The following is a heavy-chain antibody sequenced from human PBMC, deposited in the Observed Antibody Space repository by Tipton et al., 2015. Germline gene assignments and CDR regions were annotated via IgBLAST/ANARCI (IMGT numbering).Heavy chain of an antibody. CDR3: AREVWYYDSSGYDY. Sequence: TLSLTCTVSGDYMSSYYWSWIRQPPGKGLEWLGSIYYSGSTNYNPSLQSRVTISVDTSQNQFSLHLSSVTAADTAVYYCAREVWYYDSSGYDYWGQGTLVTVSS. CDR1: GDYMSSYY. D-gene: IGHD3-22*01. CDR2: IYYSGST. V-gene: IGHV4-59*12. J-gene: IGHJ4*02.